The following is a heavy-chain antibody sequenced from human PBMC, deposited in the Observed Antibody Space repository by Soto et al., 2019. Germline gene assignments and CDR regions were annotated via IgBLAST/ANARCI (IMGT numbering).Heavy chain of an antibody. CDR2: ISSSSSYI. V-gene: IGHV3-21*01. Sequence: GGSLRLSCAASGFTFSSYSMNWVRQAPGKGLEWVSSISSSSSYIYYADSVKGRFTISRDNAKDSLYLQMKSLRAEDTAGYYCARAKADRYCSSTSCHPGKGDYYYMDVWGKGTTVTVSS. CDR1: GFTFSSYS. D-gene: IGHD2-2*01. CDR3: ARAKADRYCSSTSCHPGKGDYYYMDV. J-gene: IGHJ6*03.